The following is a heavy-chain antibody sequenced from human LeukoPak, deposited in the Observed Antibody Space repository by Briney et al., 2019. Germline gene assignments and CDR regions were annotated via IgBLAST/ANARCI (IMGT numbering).Heavy chain of an antibody. Sequence: GGSLRLSCAASGFTFSDYYMSWIRQAPGKGLEWVSYISSSGSTIYYADSVKGRFTISRDNAKNSLYLQMNSLRAEDTAVYYCARDSRLWPSAYYYIDVWGKGTTVTVSS. CDR2: ISSSGSTI. D-gene: IGHD5-18*01. J-gene: IGHJ6*03. CDR3: ARDSRLWPSAYYYIDV. V-gene: IGHV3-11*04. CDR1: GFTFSDYY.